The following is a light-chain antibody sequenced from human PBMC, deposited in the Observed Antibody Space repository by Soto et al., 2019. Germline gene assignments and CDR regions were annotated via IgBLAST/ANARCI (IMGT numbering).Light chain of an antibody. CDR1: RSNIGAGYD. J-gene: IGLJ2*01. CDR3: QSYDTSLSGVI. CDR2: ADN. V-gene: IGLV1-40*01. Sequence: QSVLTQTPSVSGAPGQKITMSCTGRRSNIGAGYDVPWYQQVPGAAPRLLIYADNNRPSGVPDRFSASKSGTSASLAITGLQGDDEANYYCQSYDTSLSGVIFGAGTKLTVL.